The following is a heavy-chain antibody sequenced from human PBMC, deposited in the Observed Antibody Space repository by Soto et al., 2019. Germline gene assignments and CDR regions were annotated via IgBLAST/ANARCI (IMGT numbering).Heavy chain of an antibody. J-gene: IGHJ5*02. D-gene: IGHD4-17*01. CDR1: GFSLSTSGMC. CDR3: AGTYGAYFRWFGP. V-gene: IGHV2-70*01. Sequence: EPGPTLVNPTQTLTLTCTFSGFSLSTSGMCVSWIRQPPGKALEWLALIDWDDDKYYSTSLKTRLTISRDTSKNQVVLTMTNMDPVDTAPSYCAGTYGAYFRWFGPWGQGRLVAVSS. CDR2: IDWDDDK.